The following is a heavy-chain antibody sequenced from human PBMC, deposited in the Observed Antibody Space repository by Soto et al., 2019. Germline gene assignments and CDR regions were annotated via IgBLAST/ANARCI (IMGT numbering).Heavy chain of an antibody. D-gene: IGHD2-2*01. CDR1: GYTFIGYY. V-gene: IGHV1-2*02. CDR3: ARDGVPAAYYYYGMDV. Sequence: ASVKVSCKTSGYTFIGYYMHWVRQAPGQGLEWMGWMNPRSGDTNYAQKFQGRVTMTRDASFTTAYMELRRLRSDDTAVYYCARDGVPAAYYYYGMDVWGQGTTVTVSS. CDR2: MNPRSGDT. J-gene: IGHJ6*02.